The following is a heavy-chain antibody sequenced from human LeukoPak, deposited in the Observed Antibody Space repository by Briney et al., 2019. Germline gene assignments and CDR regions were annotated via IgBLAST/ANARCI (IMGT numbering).Heavy chain of an antibody. CDR2: IRSKSDGGTT. J-gene: IGHJ2*01. CDR1: GFTFNAAW. V-gene: IGHV3-15*01. D-gene: IGHD3-16*01. Sequence: GGSLRLSCAASGFTFNAAWMAWVRQAPGKWLEWVGRIRSKSDGGTTYYAAPVKGRFTISRDDSKNTLYLQMNSLKIEDTALYYCTPDLRLWGRGTLVTVSS. CDR3: TPDLRL.